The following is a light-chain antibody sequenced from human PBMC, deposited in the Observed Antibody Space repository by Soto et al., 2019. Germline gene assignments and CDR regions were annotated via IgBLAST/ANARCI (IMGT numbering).Light chain of an antibody. V-gene: IGKV4-1*01. CDR3: QHYYTTPLT. J-gene: IGKJ4*01. CDR1: QNVLSD. Sequence: EILLTQSPATLSVSPGETATLSCRASQNVLSDLAWYQQKPGQPPKLLIYWASTRESGVPDRFSGSGSGTDFTLTISSLQAEDVAVYYCQHYYTTPLTFGGGTKVEIK. CDR2: WAS.